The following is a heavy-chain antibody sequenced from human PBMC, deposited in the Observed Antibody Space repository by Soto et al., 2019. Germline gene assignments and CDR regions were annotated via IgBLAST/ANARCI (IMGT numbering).Heavy chain of an antibody. CDR2: ISFDGTEK. V-gene: IGHV3-30*18. Sequence: TGGSLRLSCAASGFTFSSHGIHWVRQAPGKGLEWLAVISFDGTEKYFGDSVKGRVTISRDNSKNTVSLQMNSLRAEDTAVYYCAKDGGHMVTATLTYYGIDVWGQGTTVTVSS. D-gene: IGHD2-15*01. J-gene: IGHJ6*02. CDR3: AKDGGHMVTATLTYYGIDV. CDR1: GFTFSSHG.